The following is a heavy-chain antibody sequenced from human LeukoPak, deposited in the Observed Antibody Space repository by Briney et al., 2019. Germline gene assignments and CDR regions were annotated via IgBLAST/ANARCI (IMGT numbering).Heavy chain of an antibody. CDR1: GFTFSSYW. V-gene: IGHV3-7*01. CDR2: IKQDGSEK. Sequence: GGSLRLSCAASGFTFSSYWMSWVRQAPGKGLEWVANIKQDGSEKYYVDSVKGRFTISRDNAKNSLCLQMNSLRAEDTAVYYCARDLGSGWPALGYWGQGTLVTVSS. CDR3: ARDLGSGWPALGY. J-gene: IGHJ4*02. D-gene: IGHD6-25*01.